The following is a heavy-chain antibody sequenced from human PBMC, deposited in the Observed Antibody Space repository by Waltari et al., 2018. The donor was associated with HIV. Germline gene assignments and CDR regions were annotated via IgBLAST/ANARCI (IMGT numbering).Heavy chain of an antibody. V-gene: IGHV3-7*04. J-gene: IGHJ4*02. CDR2: IKQDGSEK. D-gene: IGHD3-10*01. CDR3: ARGGFYGSGSKVN. CDR1: GITFSTHW. Sequence: EVKLVESGGGLVQSGGSLRLPCAASGITFSTHWMSWLPQAPGKGLEWVANIKQDGSEKYYVDSVNGRFTISRDNAENSLYLQMNSLRAEDTAVYYCARGGFYGSGSKVNWGQGTLVTVSS.